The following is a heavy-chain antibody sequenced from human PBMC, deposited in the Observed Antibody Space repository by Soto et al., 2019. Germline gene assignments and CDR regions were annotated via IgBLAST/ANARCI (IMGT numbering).Heavy chain of an antibody. Sequence: HVQLQESGPGLVMPSETMSLTCTVSGASISGFYWSWIRKSAGKGLEWIGRIYATGTTDYNPSLKSRVMMSVDTSKKQFSLKLRSVTAADTAVYYCVRDGTKTLRDWFDPWGQGISVTVSS. CDR3: VRDGTKTLRDWFDP. CDR2: IYATGTT. CDR1: GASISGFY. J-gene: IGHJ5*02. D-gene: IGHD1-1*01. V-gene: IGHV4-4*07.